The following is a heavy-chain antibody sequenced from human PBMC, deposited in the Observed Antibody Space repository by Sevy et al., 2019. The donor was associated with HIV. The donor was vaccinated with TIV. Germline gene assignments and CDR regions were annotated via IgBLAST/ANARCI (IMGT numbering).Heavy chain of an antibody. J-gene: IGHJ3*02. CDR2: ISGSGGST. Sequence: GGSLRLSCAASGFTFSSYAMSWVRQAPGKGLEWVSAISGSGGSTYYADSVEGRFTISRDNSKNTLYLQMNSLRAEDTAVYYCASKGYGGIIVFDAFDIWGQGTMVTVSS. CDR3: ASKGYGGIIVFDAFDI. V-gene: IGHV3-23*01. CDR1: GFTFSSYA. D-gene: IGHD2-15*01.